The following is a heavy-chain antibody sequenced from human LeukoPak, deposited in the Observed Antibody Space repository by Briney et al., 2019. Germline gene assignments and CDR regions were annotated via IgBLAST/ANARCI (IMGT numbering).Heavy chain of an antibody. CDR3: ARGSAMYYYDSSGPVEY. D-gene: IGHD3-22*01. J-gene: IGHJ4*02. V-gene: IGHV3-23*01. CDR1: GFTFSSLA. CDR2: ISGSGGRT. Sequence: GESLRLSCAASGFTFSSLAMSWVRQAPGKGLEWVSAISGSGGRTYYADFVTGRFTISRDNAKITLYLQMSSRRAEDRAVYYCARGSAMYYYDSSGPVEYWGQGTLVTVSS.